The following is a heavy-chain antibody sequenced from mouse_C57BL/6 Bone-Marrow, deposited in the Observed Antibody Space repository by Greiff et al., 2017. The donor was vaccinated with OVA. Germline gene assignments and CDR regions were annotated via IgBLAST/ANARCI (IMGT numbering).Heavy chain of an antibody. CDR3: AAVVAFYWYFDV. CDR1: GYTFTSYG. J-gene: IGHJ1*03. V-gene: IGHV1-81*01. D-gene: IGHD1-1*01. Sequence: VQLQQSGAELARPGASVKLSCKAPGYTFTSYGISWVKQRTGQGLEWIGEIYPRSGNTYYNEKFKGKATLTADKSSSTAYMELRSLTSEDSAVYFCAAVVAFYWYFDVWGTGTTVTVSS. CDR2: IYPRSGNT.